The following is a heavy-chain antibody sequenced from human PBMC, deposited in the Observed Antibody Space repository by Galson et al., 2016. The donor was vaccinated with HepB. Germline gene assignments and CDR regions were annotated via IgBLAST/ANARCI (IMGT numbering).Heavy chain of an antibody. Sequence: SLRLSCAASGFTFTTYWMSWVRQAPGKGLEWVANIKPDGSEKYYVDSVKGRFTISRDNAENSVFLQMNSLRAEDTAVYYCATGSNYVIVPGSFNFWGQGTMVTVSS. CDR3: ATGSNYVIVPGSFNF. CDR1: GFTFTTYW. D-gene: IGHD2/OR15-2a*01. J-gene: IGHJ3*01. V-gene: IGHV3-7*03. CDR2: IKPDGSEK.